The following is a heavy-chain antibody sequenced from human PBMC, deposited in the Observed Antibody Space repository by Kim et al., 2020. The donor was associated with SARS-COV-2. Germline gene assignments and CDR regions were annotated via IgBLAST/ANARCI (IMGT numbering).Heavy chain of an antibody. CDR2: IIPIFGTA. CDR3: ARTNCSSTSCYAYYFDY. CDR1: GGTFSSYA. J-gene: IGHJ4*02. Sequence: SVKVSCKASGGTFSSYAISWVRQAPGQGLEWMGGIIPIFGTANYAQKFQGRVTITADESTSTAYMELSSLRSEDTAVYYCARTNCSSTSCYAYYFDYWGQGTLVTVSS. V-gene: IGHV1-69*13. D-gene: IGHD2-2*01.